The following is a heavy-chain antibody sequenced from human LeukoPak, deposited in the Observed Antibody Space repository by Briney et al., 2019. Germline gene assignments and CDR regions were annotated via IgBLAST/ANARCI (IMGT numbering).Heavy chain of an antibody. D-gene: IGHD3-10*01. V-gene: IGHV3-7*01. Sequence: GGSLRLSCAASGFTFSSYWMSWVRQAPGKGLEWVANIKQDGSEKYYVDSVKGRFTISRDNAKNSLYLQMNSLRAEDTAVYYCARGPSMPLLWFGELLEYWGQGTLVTVSS. J-gene: IGHJ4*02. CDR1: GFTFSSYW. CDR3: ARGPSMPLLWFGELLEY. CDR2: IKQDGSEK.